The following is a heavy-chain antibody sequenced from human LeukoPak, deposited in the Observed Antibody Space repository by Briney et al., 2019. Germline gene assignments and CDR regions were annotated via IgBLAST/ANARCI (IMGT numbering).Heavy chain of an antibody. CDR1: GDSVSSNSAA. Sequence: SQTLSLTCAISGDSVSSNSAAWNWIRQSPSRGLEWLGRTYYRSKWYNDYAVSVKSRITINPDTSKNQFSLQLNSVTPEDTAVYYCARDLFDIVVVPAASNYYYYYGMDVWGQGTTVTVSS. J-gene: IGHJ6*02. CDR2: TYYRSKWYN. CDR3: ARDLFDIVVVPAASNYYYYYGMDV. D-gene: IGHD2-2*01. V-gene: IGHV6-1*01.